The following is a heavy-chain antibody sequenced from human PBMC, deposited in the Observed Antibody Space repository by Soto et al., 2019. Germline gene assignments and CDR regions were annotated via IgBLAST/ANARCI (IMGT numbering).Heavy chain of an antibody. CDR2: VSGSGGST. CDR1: GFTFSSYA. Sequence: GGSLRLSCAASGFTFSSYARSWVRQARGKGREWVSAVSGSGGSTDCADAVKRRFTISRDNSKNTLYLQMNSLRAEDTAVYYCAKDVNSGYDKAFDIWGQGTMVTVSS. V-gene: IGHV3-23*01. J-gene: IGHJ3*02. CDR3: AKDVNSGYDKAFDI. D-gene: IGHD5-12*01.